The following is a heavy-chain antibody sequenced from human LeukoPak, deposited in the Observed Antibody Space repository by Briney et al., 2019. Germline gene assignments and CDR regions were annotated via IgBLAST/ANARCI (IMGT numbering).Heavy chain of an antibody. V-gene: IGHV3-30*18. CDR3: AKDPRTDGGDY. Sequence: PGGSLRLSCAASGSTFSSYGMHWVRQAPGKGLEWVAVISYDGSNKYYADSVKGRFTISRDNSKNTLYLQMNSLRAEDTAVYYCAKDPRTDGGDYWGQGTLVTVSS. CDR1: GSTFSSYG. J-gene: IGHJ4*02. CDR2: ISYDGSNK.